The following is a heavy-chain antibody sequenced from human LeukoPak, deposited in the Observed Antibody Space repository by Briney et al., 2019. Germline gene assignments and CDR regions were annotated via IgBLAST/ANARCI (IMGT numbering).Heavy chain of an antibody. CDR1: GGSVSSGSYY. CDR2: IYYSGST. J-gene: IGHJ4*02. D-gene: IGHD3-9*01. Sequence: PSETLSLTCTVSGGSVSSGSYYWSWIRQPPGKGLEWIGYIYYSGSTNYNPSLKSRVTISVDTSKNQFSLKLSSVTAADTAVYYCARRPRNYDILTGSIYAFDYWGQGTLVTVSS. V-gene: IGHV4-61*01. CDR3: ARRPRNYDILTGSIYAFDY.